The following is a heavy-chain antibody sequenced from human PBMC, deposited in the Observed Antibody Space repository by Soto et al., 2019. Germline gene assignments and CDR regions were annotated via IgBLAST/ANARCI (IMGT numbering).Heavy chain of an antibody. D-gene: IGHD3-16*01. Sequence: SETLSLTCAVYGGFLSESYWTWIRQPPGKGLEWIGEINHVGGTNYNPSLKSRVTMSVDTSQNQFSLRLISVTAADTAMYFCVRIRYQLPSSVLWLDPWGQGTPVPSPQ. V-gene: IGHV4-34*01. CDR2: INHVGGT. CDR3: VRIRYQLPSSVLWLDP. CDR1: GGFLSESY. J-gene: IGHJ5*02.